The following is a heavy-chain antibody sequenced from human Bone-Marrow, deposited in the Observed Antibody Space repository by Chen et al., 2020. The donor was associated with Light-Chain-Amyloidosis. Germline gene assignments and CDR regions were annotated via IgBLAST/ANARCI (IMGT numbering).Heavy chain of an antibody. Sequence: EVQLVQSGGGLGQQVGSLKLSCAASGFSIDTYWLHWVRQAPGKWLGWISRMSGDGSSRSYADSVKGRFTISGDNVKNRLYLEMNSLRVEDTATYYCARDLTTVTVWGQGTTVTVSS. J-gene: IGHJ6*02. D-gene: IGHD4-17*01. CDR3: ARDLTTVTV. CDR2: MSGDGSSR. V-gene: IGHV3-74*01. CDR1: GFSIDTYW.